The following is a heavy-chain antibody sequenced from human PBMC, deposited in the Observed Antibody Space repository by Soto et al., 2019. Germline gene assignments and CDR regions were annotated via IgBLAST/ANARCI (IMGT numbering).Heavy chain of an antibody. V-gene: IGHV1-2*04. CDR1: GYTFTGYY. CDR2: INPNSGGT. Sequence: ASVKVSCKASGYTFTGYYMHWVRQAPGQGLEWMGWINPNSGGTNYAQKFQGWVTMTRDTSISTAYMELSRLRSDDTAVYYCARGRYSSSFYFYYGMDVWGQGTTVTRLL. D-gene: IGHD6-6*01. CDR3: ARGRYSSSFYFYYGMDV. J-gene: IGHJ6*02.